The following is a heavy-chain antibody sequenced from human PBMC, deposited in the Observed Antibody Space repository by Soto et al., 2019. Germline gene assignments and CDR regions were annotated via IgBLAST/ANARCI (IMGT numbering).Heavy chain of an antibody. CDR1: GFTFSDYY. CDR3: AREYYDSSGYPGLVDY. CDR2: ISSSGSTI. V-gene: IGHV3-11*01. J-gene: IGHJ4*02. Sequence: GGSLRLSCAASGFTFSDYYMSWIRQAPGKGLEWVSYISSSGSTIYYADSVKGRFTISRDNAKNSLYLQMNSLRAEDTAVYYCAREYYDSSGYPGLVDYWGQGTLVTVSS. D-gene: IGHD3-22*01.